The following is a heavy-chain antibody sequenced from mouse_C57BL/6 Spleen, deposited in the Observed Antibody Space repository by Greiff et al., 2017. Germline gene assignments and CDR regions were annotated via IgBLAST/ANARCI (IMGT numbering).Heavy chain of an antibody. CDR3: ARGYYGSSLYFDY. CDR1: GFTFSSYA. D-gene: IGHD1-1*01. Sequence: EVKLMESGGGLVKPGGSLKLSCAASGFTFSSYAMSWVRQTPEKRLEWVATISDGGSYTYYQDNVKGRFTISRDNAKNNLYLQMSHLKSEDTAMYYCARGYYGSSLYFDYWGQGTTLTVSS. J-gene: IGHJ2*01. V-gene: IGHV5-4*03. CDR2: ISDGGSYT.